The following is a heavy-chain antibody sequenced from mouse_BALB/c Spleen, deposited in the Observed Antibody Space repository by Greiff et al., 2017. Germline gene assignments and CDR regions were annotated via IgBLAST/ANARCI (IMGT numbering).Heavy chain of an antibody. CDR3: VRNGGTTVSAFAY. V-gene: IGHV10-1*02. D-gene: IGHD1-1*01. Sequence: EVQVVESGGGLVQPKGSLKLSCAASGFTFNTYAMNWVRQAPGKGLEWVARIRSKSNNYATYYADSVKDRFTISRDDSQSMLYLQMNNLKTEDTAMYECVRNGGTTVSAFAYWGEGTLVTVAA. CDR2: IRSKSNNYAT. J-gene: IGHJ3*01. CDR1: GFTFNTYA.